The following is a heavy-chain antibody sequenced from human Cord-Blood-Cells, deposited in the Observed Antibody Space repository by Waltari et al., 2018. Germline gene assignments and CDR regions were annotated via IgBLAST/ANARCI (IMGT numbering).Heavy chain of an antibody. CDR2: IDWDDDK. J-gene: IGHJ4*02. CDR1: GFSLCTIDMR. CDR3: ARTLGSSFDY. D-gene: IGHD6-6*01. Sequence: QVTLKESVPALVIHTQTLTLTCTLAGFSLCTIDMRVSWTRQPPGKALEWLARIDWDDDKFYSTSLKTRLTISKDTSKNQVVLTMTNMDPVDTATYYCARTLGSSFDYWGQGTLVTVSS. V-gene: IGHV2-70*04.